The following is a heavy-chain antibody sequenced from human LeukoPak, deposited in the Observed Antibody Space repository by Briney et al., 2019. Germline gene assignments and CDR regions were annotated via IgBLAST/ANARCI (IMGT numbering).Heavy chain of an antibody. J-gene: IGHJ4*02. CDR2: IFYNGNT. CDR3: TRRPKEPGFWSGYVDS. V-gene: IGHV4-39*01. CDR1: GAIIKREGFN. Sequence: PSETLSLTCSVSGAIIKREGFNWDWIRQPPGKGLEYIGSIFYNGNTYYNPSLESRVTISVVTSKNQFSLNMFYVTAADTAVYYCTRRPKEPGFWSGYVDSWGQGTLVTVSS. D-gene: IGHD3-3*01.